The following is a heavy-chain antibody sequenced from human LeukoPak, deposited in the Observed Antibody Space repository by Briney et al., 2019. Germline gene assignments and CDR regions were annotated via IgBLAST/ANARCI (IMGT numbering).Heavy chain of an antibody. V-gene: IGHV4-61*01. CDR2: IYYSGST. CDR1: GGSVSSGSYY. D-gene: IGHD6-19*01. CDR3: ARDVPYSSGPTLYNWFDP. J-gene: IGHJ5*02. Sequence: YPSETLSLTCTVSGGSVSSGSYYWRWIRQPPGKGLEWIGYIYYSGSTNYNPSLKSRVTISVDTSKNQFSLKLSSVTAADTAVYYCARDVPYSSGPTLYNWFDPWGQGTLVTVSS.